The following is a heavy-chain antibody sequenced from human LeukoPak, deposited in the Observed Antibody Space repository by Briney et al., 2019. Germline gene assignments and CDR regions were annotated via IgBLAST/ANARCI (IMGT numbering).Heavy chain of an antibody. V-gene: IGHV1-58*02. Sequence: SVKVSCKASGVTFTSSAMQWVRQARGQRLEWIGWIVVGSGNTNYAQKFQQRVTISTDMSTSTAYMELSSLRSEDTAVYYCAANGGHSSGWEDYYYYYMDVWGKGTTVTVSS. CDR2: IVVGSGNT. CDR3: AANGGHSSGWEDYYYYYMDV. D-gene: IGHD6-19*01. CDR1: GVTFTSSA. J-gene: IGHJ6*03.